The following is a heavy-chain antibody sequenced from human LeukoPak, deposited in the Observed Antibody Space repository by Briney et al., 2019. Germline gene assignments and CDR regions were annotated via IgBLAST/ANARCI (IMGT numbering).Heavy chain of an antibody. V-gene: IGHV4-34*01. Sequence: SETLSLTCAVYGGSFSGYYWSWIRQPPGKGLEWIGEINHSGSTNYNPSLKSRVTISVDTSNNQFSLKLSSVTAADTAVYYCARRKGKWLRYFDCVFYFDYWGQGTLVTVSS. CDR2: INHSGST. CDR3: ARRKGKWLRYFDCVFYFDY. D-gene: IGHD3-9*01. CDR1: GGSFSGYY. J-gene: IGHJ4*02.